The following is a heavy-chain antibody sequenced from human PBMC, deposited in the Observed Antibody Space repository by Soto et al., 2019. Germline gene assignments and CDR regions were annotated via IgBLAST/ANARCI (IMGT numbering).Heavy chain of an antibody. D-gene: IGHD3-22*01. V-gene: IGHV3-33*01. Sequence: QVQLVESGGGVVQPGRSLRLSCAASGFTFSSYGMHWVRQAPGKGLEWVAVIWYDGSNKYYADSVKGRFTISRDNSKNKLYLQMNSLRAEDTAVYYCARVGSGTMIGGDDAFDIWGQGTMVTVSS. CDR3: ARVGSGTMIGGDDAFDI. CDR2: IWYDGSNK. CDR1: GFTFSSYG. J-gene: IGHJ3*02.